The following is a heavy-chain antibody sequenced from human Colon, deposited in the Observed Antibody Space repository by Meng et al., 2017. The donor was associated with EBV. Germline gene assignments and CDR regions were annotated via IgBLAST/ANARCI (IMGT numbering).Heavy chain of an antibody. CDR2: INSRGDTI. V-gene: IGHV3-11*01. D-gene: IGHD3-10*01. CDR1: GLTCIDYS. J-gene: IGHJ2*01. Sequence: QLWRFGGGLVKPGGSLRLSCVASGLTCIDYSVSWIRQDPGKGLEWVSYINSRGDTIYYADSVRGRFTISRDNAKNSLYLQMTSLRAEDTAVYYCARDTSGSSTWYFDLWGRGSLVTVSS. CDR3: ARDTSGSSTWYFDL.